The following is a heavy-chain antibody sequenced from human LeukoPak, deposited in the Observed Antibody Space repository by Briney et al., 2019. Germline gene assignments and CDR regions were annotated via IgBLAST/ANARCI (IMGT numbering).Heavy chain of an antibody. V-gene: IGHV4-61*01. Sequence: SETLSLTCTVSGGSVSSGSYCWSWIRQPPGKGLEWIGYISYRGSTNYNPSLKSRVTISVDTSKNQFSLNLSSVTAADTAVYYCARAWSPYYDYVWGSYRHAWFDPWGQGTLVTVSS. D-gene: IGHD3-16*02. CDR1: GGSVSSGSYC. J-gene: IGHJ5*02. CDR3: ARAWSPYYDYVWGSYRHAWFDP. CDR2: ISYRGST.